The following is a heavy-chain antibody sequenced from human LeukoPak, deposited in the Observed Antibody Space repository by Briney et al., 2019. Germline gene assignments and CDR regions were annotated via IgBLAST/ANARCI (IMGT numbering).Heavy chain of an antibody. Sequence: ASVKVSCKASGYTFTGYYMHWVRQAPGQGLEWMGWINPNSGGTNYALKFQGRVTMTRDTSISTAYMELSRLRSDDTAVYYCAREGCSSTSCYNNFDYWGQGTLVTVSS. D-gene: IGHD2-2*02. V-gene: IGHV1-2*02. J-gene: IGHJ4*02. CDR1: GYTFTGYY. CDR3: AREGCSSTSCYNNFDY. CDR2: INPNSGGT.